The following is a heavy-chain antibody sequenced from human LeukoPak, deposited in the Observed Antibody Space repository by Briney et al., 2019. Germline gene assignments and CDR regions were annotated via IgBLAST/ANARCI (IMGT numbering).Heavy chain of an antibody. Sequence: SETLSLTCTVSSGSISSSTHYWAWIRQPPGKGLEWIGSIFYSGSTYYNPSLKSRVTIAVDTSKNQFSLKLSSVTAADTAVYYCARGLLWFGEPRGTLDPWGQGTLITVSS. D-gene: IGHD3-10*01. CDR2: IFYSGST. V-gene: IGHV4-39*07. CDR1: SGSISSSTHY. CDR3: ARGLLWFGEPRGTLDP. J-gene: IGHJ5*02.